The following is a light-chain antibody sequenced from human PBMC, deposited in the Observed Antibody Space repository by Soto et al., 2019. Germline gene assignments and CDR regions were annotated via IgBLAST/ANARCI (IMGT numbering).Light chain of an antibody. CDR2: DAS. CDR1: QSVRSS. J-gene: IGKJ1*01. Sequence: EILLTQSPATLSLSPGERATLSCRASQSVRSSLAWYQQKPGQAPRLLIYDASTRATGIPARFSGSGSGTDFTLTISNLEPEDFAVYYCKQRSSWRWTFGQGAKVEIK. CDR3: KQRSSWRWT. V-gene: IGKV3-11*01.